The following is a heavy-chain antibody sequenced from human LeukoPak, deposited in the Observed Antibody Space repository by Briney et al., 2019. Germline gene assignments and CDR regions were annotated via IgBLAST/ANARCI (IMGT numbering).Heavy chain of an antibody. J-gene: IGHJ5*02. CDR2: ISGGSGTP. Sequence: PGGSLRLSCAATGFTFSSYAMSWVRQAPGKGLEWVSTISGGSGTPYYADSVKGRFIISRDISKTTLYLQMNNLRVEDTAVYYCAKGGLGATPRFDPWGQGTLVTVSS. CDR1: GFTFSSYA. V-gene: IGHV3-23*01. CDR3: AKGGLGATPRFDP. D-gene: IGHD1-26*01.